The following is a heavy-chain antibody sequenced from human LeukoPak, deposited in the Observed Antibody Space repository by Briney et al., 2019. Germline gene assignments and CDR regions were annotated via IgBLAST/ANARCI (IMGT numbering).Heavy chain of an antibody. CDR1: GFTFSSYG. CDR3: AKDSGCDSALFDY. V-gene: IGHV3-33*06. Sequence: GGSLRLSCAASGFTFSSYGMHWVRQAPGKGLEWVAVIWYDGSNKYYADSVKGRFTISRDNSKNTLYLQMNSLRAEDTAVYYCAKDSGCDSALFDYWGQGTLVTVSS. CDR2: IWYDGSNK. J-gene: IGHJ4*02. D-gene: IGHD5-12*01.